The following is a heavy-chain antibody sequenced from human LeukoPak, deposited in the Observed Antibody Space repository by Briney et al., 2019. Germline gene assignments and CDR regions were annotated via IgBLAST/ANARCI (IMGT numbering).Heavy chain of an antibody. J-gene: IGHJ4*02. CDR2: ISSSSSTI. Sequence: GGSLRLSCAAYGYTFSSYSMNWVRQAPGKGLEWVSYISSSSSTIYYADSVKGRFTISRDNAKNSLYLQMNSLRAEDTAVYYCARVLRRMLAEDFDYWGQGTLVTVSS. CDR1: GYTFSSYS. V-gene: IGHV3-48*01. CDR3: ARVLRRMLAEDFDY. D-gene: IGHD2-8*01.